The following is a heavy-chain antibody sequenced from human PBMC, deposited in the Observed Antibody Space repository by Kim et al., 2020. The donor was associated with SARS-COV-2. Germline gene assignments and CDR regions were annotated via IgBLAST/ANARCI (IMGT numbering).Heavy chain of an antibody. CDR1: GGSFSGYY. D-gene: IGHD3-10*01. CDR3: ARGRGIYGSGSYYNDY. J-gene: IGHJ4*01. V-gene: IGHV4-34*01. CDR2: INHTGST. Sequence: SETLSLTCAVYGGSFSGYYWSWIRQPPGKGLEWIGEINHTGSTNYNPSLKSRVTISVDTSKNQFSLKLSSVTAADTAVYYCARGRGIYGSGSYYNDYWG.